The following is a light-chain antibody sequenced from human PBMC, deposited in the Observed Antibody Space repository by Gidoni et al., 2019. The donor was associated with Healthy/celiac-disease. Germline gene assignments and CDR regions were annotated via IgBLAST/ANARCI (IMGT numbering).Light chain of an antibody. CDR3: QQSHSTPQIT. CDR2: AAT. Sequence: DIQMTQSPSSLSASVGDRVTITCRASQSIRSNLHWYQQKPVKAPNLLIYAATSLRGGVSSRFSGSGSGTDFTLTISSLQPEDFATYYCQQSHSTPQITFGPGTKVDIK. V-gene: IGKV1-39*01. J-gene: IGKJ3*01. CDR1: QSIRSN.